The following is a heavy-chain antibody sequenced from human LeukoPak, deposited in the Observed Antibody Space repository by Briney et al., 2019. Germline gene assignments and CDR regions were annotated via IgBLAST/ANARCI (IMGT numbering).Heavy chain of an antibody. D-gene: IGHD3-16*01. Sequence: ASVKVSCKASGYTFTGYYMHWVRQAPGQGLEWMGWINPNSGGTNYAQKFQGRVTMTRDTSTSTVYMELSSLRSEDTAVYYCARGLMITFGGVQPFNYWGQGILVTVSS. V-gene: IGHV1-2*02. J-gene: IGHJ4*02. CDR1: GYTFTGYY. CDR2: INPNSGGT. CDR3: ARGLMITFGGVQPFNY.